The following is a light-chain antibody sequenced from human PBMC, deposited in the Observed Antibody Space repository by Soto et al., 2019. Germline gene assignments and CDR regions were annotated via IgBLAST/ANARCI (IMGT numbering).Light chain of an antibody. V-gene: IGLV2-14*03. Sequence: QSALTQPASVSGSPGQSITSSCTGTTSDVGNYNLVSWYQQHPGKAPKLMIFDVSRRPSGVSDRFSASKSGNTASLTISGLQAEDEADYYCSSYTSTNTLYVFGTGTKLTVL. CDR2: DVS. CDR1: TSDVGNYNL. J-gene: IGLJ1*01. CDR3: SSYTSTNTLYV.